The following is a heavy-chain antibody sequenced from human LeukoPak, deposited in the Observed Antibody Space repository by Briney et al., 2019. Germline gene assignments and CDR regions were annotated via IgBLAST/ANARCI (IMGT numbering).Heavy chain of an antibody. D-gene: IGHD6-19*01. J-gene: IGHJ3*02. Sequence: PSETLSLTCTVSGGSISSGSYYWSWIRQPAGKGLEWIGRIYTSGSTNYNPSLKSRVTISVDTSKNQFSLKLSSVTAADTAVYYCARAEVTYSSGWPRLDAFDIWGQGTMVTVSS. V-gene: IGHV4-61*02. CDR3: ARAEVTYSSGWPRLDAFDI. CDR2: IYTSGST. CDR1: GGSISSGSYY.